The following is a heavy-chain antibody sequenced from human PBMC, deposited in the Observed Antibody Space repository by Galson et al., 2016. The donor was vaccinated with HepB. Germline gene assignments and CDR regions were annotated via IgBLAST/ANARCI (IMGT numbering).Heavy chain of an antibody. D-gene: IGHD3-10*02. V-gene: IGHV2-5*02. CDR1: GFALRTSGVG. Sequence: PALVKPTQTLTLTCSFSGFALRTSGVGVGWIRQPPGKALEWLAVMYWDDDKRYSPSLTRRLTINKNATESQVVLTMTNMNPVDTATYFCVHSINTMFDAFAIWGQGTMVTVSS. J-gene: IGHJ3*02. CDR2: MYWDDDK. CDR3: VHSINTMFDAFAI.